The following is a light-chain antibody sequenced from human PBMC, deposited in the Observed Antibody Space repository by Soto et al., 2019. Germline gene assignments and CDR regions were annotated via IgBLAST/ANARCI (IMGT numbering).Light chain of an antibody. CDR3: QQYGGAPWT. Sequence: EIVLTQSPGALSLSPGERATLSCRASQIVSSNYLAWFQQRPGQPPRLLISGASSRATGIPDRFSGSGSGTDFTLTINRLEPEDFAVYHCQQYGGAPWTFGQGTKVDIK. V-gene: IGKV3-20*01. CDR1: QIVSSNY. J-gene: IGKJ1*01. CDR2: GAS.